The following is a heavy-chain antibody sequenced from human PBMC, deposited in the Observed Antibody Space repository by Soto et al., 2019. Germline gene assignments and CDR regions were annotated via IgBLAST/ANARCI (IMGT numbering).Heavy chain of an antibody. Sequence: SQTLSLTCAISGDSVSSNSAAWNWIRQSPSRGLEWLGRTYYRSKWYNDYAVSAKSRITINPDTSKNQFSLQLNSVTPEDTAVYYCARSGYCSGGSCYNWFDPWGQGTLVTVSS. J-gene: IGHJ5*02. V-gene: IGHV6-1*01. CDR2: TYYRSKWYN. D-gene: IGHD2-15*01. CDR1: GDSVSSNSAA. CDR3: ARSGYCSGGSCYNWFDP.